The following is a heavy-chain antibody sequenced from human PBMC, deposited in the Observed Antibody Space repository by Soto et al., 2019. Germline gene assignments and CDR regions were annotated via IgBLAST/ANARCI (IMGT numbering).Heavy chain of an antibody. D-gene: IGHD3-22*01. CDR3: ARDWVPVVIKSYYYYGMDV. CDR2: INPSGGST. Sequence: ASVKVSCKASGYTFTSYYMHWVRQAPGQGLEWMGIINPSGGSTSYAQKFQGRVTMTRDTSTSTVYMELSSLRSEDTAVYYCARDWVPVVIKSYYYYGMDVWGQGTTVTVSS. J-gene: IGHJ6*02. CDR1: GYTFTSYY. V-gene: IGHV1-46*03.